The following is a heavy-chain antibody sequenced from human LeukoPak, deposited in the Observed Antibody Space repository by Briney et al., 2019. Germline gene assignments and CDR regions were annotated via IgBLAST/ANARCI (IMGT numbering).Heavy chain of an antibody. V-gene: IGHV3-7*05. D-gene: IGHD3-22*01. CDR1: GFTFSRYW. CDR2: IKQDGSEK. J-gene: IGHJ4*02. Sequence: GGSLRLSCAASGFTFSRYWMSWVRQAPGKGLEWVANIKQDGSEKYYVDSVKGRFTISRDNAKNSLYLQMNSLRAEDTAVYYCAREDYYYDSSGYFDYWGQGTLVTVSS. CDR3: AREDYYYDSSGYFDY.